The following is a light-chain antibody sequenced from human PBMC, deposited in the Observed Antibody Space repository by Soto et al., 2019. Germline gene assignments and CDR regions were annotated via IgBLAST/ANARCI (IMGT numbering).Light chain of an antibody. Sequence: EIVLTQSPGTLSLSPGERATFSCRASESVGSTHLAWYQHKPGQAPRLLIYGASNRASGIPDRFSAGGSGTDFTLDISRLEPEDFAVYDCQQYDSSSTYTFGPGTRLEIK. J-gene: IGKJ2*01. CDR2: GAS. CDR3: QQYDSSSTYT. V-gene: IGKV3-20*01. CDR1: ESVGSTH.